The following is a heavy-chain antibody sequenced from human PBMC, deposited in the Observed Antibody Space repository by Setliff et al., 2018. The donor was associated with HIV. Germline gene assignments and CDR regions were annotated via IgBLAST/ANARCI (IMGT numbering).Heavy chain of an antibody. CDR2: IYSGGST. V-gene: IGHV3-53*01. D-gene: IGHD6-13*01. CDR3: ARAQAYISTWYFDY. CDR1: GFTVSNSY. J-gene: IGHJ4*02. Sequence: QPGGSLRLSCAASGFTVSNSYISWVRQAPGKGLEWVSVIYSGGSTYNADSVKGRFTISRDNSKNTLYLQMNSLRVEDTAVYYCARAQAYISTWYFDYWGQGTQVTVSS.